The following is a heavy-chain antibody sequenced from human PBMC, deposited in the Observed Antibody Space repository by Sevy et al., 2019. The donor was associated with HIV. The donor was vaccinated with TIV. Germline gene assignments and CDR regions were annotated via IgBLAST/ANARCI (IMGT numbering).Heavy chain of an antibody. V-gene: IGHV3-7*01. Sequence: GGSLRLSCAASGFTFSSYWMTWVRQAPGKGLEWVANIKQEGSEKYYVDSVKGRFTISRDNAKNSLYLQMNSLRAEDTALYYCARGCPGSYSRNDAFDIWGQGTMVTVSS. CDR3: ARGCPGSYSRNDAFDI. CDR1: GFTFSSYW. D-gene: IGHD1-26*01. J-gene: IGHJ3*02. CDR2: IKQEGSEK.